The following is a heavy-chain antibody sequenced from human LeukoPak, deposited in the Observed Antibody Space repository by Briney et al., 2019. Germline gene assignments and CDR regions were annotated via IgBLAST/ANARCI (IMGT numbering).Heavy chain of an antibody. CDR3: ARGRYSSGWYVLPEFDY. Sequence: PGRSLRLSCAASRFTFDDYAMHWVRQAPGKGLEWVSGISWNSGSIGYADSVKGRFTISRDNAKNSLYLQMNSLRAEDTAVYYCARGRYSSGWYVLPEFDYWGQGTLVTVSS. V-gene: IGHV3-9*01. CDR2: ISWNSGSI. CDR1: RFTFDDYA. J-gene: IGHJ4*02. D-gene: IGHD6-19*01.